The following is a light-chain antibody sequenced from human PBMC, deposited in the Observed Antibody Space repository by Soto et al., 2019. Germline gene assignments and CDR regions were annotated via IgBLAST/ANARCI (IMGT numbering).Light chain of an antibody. J-gene: IGLJ1*01. Sequence: QSALTQPPSASGTPGQRVTISCSGSSSNIESNTVYWYQQLPGMAPRLLIHTNDRRPSGAPDRFSGSKSGTSASLAISGLQSEDEADYYCLAWDDSLNGNLFGTGTKVTVL. CDR2: TND. V-gene: IGLV1-44*01. CDR1: SSNIESNT. CDR3: LAWDDSLNGNL.